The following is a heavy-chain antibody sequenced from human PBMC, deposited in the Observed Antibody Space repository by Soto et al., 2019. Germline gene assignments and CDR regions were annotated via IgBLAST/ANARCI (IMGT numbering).Heavy chain of an antibody. Sequence: LPCSISGGSISRYYWSWIRQPPGTRLEWIGYAYYSGDTGYNPSLQSRVTMAVDTSKNQVSLKLTSVTAADRAVYYCARDRSTYGGGGTGEVKENWFDPWGQGALVTVAS. D-gene: IGHD2-8*01. V-gene: IGHV4-59*01. CDR1: GGSISRYY. J-gene: IGHJ5*02. CDR2: AYYSGDT. CDR3: ARDRSTYGGGGTGEVKENWFDP.